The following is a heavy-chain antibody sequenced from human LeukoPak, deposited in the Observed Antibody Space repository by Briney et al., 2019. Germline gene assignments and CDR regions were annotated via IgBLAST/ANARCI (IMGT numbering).Heavy chain of an antibody. J-gene: IGHJ4*02. CDR1: GASISSGNYY. CDR3: ARGRSSGWWFPNDY. Sequence: PSQTLSLTCTVSGASISSGNYYWSWIRQPAGEGLEWIGRIQTSGSTSYNPSLKSRVTISIDTSKNQFSLKLTSVTAADTAVYYCARGRSSGWWFPNDYWGQGTLVTVSS. D-gene: IGHD6-19*01. CDR2: IQTSGST. V-gene: IGHV4-61*02.